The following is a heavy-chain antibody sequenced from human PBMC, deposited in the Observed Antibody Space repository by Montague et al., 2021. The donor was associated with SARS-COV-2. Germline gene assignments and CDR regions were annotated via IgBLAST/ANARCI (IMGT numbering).Heavy chain of an antibody. J-gene: IGHJ4*02. CDR2: VNPADSRT. CDR3: ARSQYCGSGCYFVH. CDR1: GYDFTSYW. D-gene: IGHD2-21*01. Sequence: QSGAEVKKSGESLRISCRGSGYDFTSYWISWVRQMPGKGLEWMGRVNPADSRTNYSPSFQGQVTISVDKSATTAYLQWSSLKASDTAIYYCARSQYCGSGCYFVHWGQGSLVTVSS. V-gene: IGHV5-10-1*01.